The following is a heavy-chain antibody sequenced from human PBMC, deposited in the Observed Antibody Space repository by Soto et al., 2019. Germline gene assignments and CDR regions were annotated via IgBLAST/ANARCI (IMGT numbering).Heavy chain of an antibody. CDR2: IDGSGATI. Sequence: EVQLLESGGGLIHPGGSLRLSCAASGFAFSGYALSWVRQAPGKGLEWVSVIDGSGATIFYADSVKGRFTISRDNSKNTLFLQMNSLRVEDTAVYYCCLEGIPTASDPGNWGKGTLATVSS. J-gene: IGHJ4*02. CDR1: GFAFSGYA. CDR3: CLEGIPTASDPGN. D-gene: IGHD2-2*01. V-gene: IGHV3-23*01.